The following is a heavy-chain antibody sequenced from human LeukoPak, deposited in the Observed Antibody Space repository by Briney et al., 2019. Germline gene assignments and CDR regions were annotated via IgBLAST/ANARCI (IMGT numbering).Heavy chain of an antibody. J-gene: IGHJ1*01. CDR1: GFTFSSYA. D-gene: IGHD3-10*01. CDR2: ISGSGGST. V-gene: IGHV3-23*01. Sequence: GGSLRLSCAASGFTFSSYAMSWVRQAPGKGLEWVSAISGSGGSTYYADSVEGRFTISRDNSKNTLYLQMNSLRAEDTAVYYCAKSVTMVRGVIIEYFQHWGQGTLVTVSS. CDR3: AKSVTMVRGVIIEYFQH.